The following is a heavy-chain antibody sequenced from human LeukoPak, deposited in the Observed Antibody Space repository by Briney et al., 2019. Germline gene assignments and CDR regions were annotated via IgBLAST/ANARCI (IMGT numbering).Heavy chain of an antibody. J-gene: IGHJ4*02. V-gene: IGHV3-23*01. CDR2: ISGSGGST. CDR1: GGSISSGAYS. CDR3: AKDHIVVVVAAQGY. Sequence: ETLSLTCAVSGGSISSGAYSWSWVRQAPGKGLEWVSAISGSGGSTYYADSVKGRFTISRDNSKNTLYLQMNSLRAEDTAVYYCAKDHIVVVVAAQGYWGQGTLVTVSS. D-gene: IGHD2-15*01.